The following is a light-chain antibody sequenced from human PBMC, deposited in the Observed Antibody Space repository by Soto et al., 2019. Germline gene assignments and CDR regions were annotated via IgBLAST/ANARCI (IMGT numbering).Light chain of an antibody. CDR2: DTS. CDR3: QHYDNLPSYT. CDR1: QDISNY. Sequence: DIQMTQSPSSLSASVGDRVTITCQASQDISNYLNWYQQKPGKAPKLLIYDTSNLERGVPLRFSGSGSGTDFTFTISSLQPEDIATYYCQHYDNLPSYTFGQGTKLEIK. V-gene: IGKV1-33*01. J-gene: IGKJ2*01.